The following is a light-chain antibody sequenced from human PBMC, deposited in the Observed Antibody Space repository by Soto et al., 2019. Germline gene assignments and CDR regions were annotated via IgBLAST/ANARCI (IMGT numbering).Light chain of an antibody. V-gene: IGKV1-5*03. CDR1: QTVYSC. Sequence: DIQMTQSPSTVSASVGDRVTITCRASQTVYSCLAWSQQQPGQAPPLLISEASTLQSGVPSRCAGSGSGTEFTLVISRLQPDDFATYYCQQYSSYSPYTFGKGTKVEI. J-gene: IGKJ2*01. CDR3: QQYSSYSPYT. CDR2: EAS.